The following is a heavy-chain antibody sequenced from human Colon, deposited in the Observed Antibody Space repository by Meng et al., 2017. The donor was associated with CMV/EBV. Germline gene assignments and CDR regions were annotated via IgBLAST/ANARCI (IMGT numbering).Heavy chain of an antibody. CDR2: TYYSGST. V-gene: IGHV4-59*01. J-gene: IGHJ6*02. D-gene: IGHD3-10*01. CDR3: ARDTFDRRNGMDV. Sequence: SETLSLTCNVSGGSINDFYWSWIRQPPGKGLEWIGYTYYSGSTHYNPSLKSRVTISIDTSKKHFSLRLSSVTAADTAVYYCARDTFDRRNGMDVWGQGTPVTVSS. CDR1: GGSINDFY.